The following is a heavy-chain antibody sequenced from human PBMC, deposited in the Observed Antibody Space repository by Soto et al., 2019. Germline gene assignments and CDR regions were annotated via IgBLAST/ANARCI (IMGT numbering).Heavy chain of an antibody. Sequence: PGGSLRLSCAASGFTFSSYAMSWVRQAPGKGLEWVSAISGSGGSTYYADSVKGRFTISRDNSKNTLYLQMNSLRAEDTAVYYCAKDQGITGTANDAFDIWRQGTMVTVSS. D-gene: IGHD1-20*01. CDR3: AKDQGITGTANDAFDI. J-gene: IGHJ3*02. CDR1: GFTFSSYA. CDR2: ISGSGGST. V-gene: IGHV3-23*01.